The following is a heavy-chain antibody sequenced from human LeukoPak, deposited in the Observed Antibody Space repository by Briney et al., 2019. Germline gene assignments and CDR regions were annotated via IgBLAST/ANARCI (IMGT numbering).Heavy chain of an antibody. Sequence: SETLSLTCTVSGGSISSSSYYWGWIRQPPGKGLEWIETINYSGDTYYNPSLKSRVTISVDSSKNQFSLKLSSVTAADTAVYYCVRLQTVTGNFDYWGQGALVTVSS. CDR2: INYSGDT. V-gene: IGHV4-39*07. CDR1: GGSISSSSYY. D-gene: IGHD1-20*01. J-gene: IGHJ4*02. CDR3: VRLQTVTGNFDY.